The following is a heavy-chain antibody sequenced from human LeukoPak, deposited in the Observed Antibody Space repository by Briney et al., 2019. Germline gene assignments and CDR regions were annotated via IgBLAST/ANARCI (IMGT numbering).Heavy chain of an antibody. CDR2: IYSGGST. CDR3: AKTRDFVVVPAAIPVGY. D-gene: IGHD2-2*01. CDR1: GFTVSSNY. Sequence: PGGSLRLSCAASGFTVSSNYMSWVRQAPGKGLEWVSVIYSGGSTYYADSVKGRFTISRHNSKNTLYLQMNSLRAEDTAVYYCAKTRDFVVVPAAIPVGYWGQGTLVTVSS. V-gene: IGHV3-53*04. J-gene: IGHJ4*02.